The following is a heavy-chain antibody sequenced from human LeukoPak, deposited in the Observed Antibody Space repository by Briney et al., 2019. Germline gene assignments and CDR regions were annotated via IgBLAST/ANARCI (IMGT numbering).Heavy chain of an antibody. CDR2: ISVYTGKT. J-gene: IGHJ4*02. D-gene: IGHD3-22*01. CDR1: GYTFSNSG. Sequence: ASVKVSCKASGYTFSNSGMSWVRQAPGQGLEWVGWISVYTGKTHFGQKFQGRVTLTTDTSTSTAFMELRSLISDDTAVYYCARGGPGFLLPFYFDFPGQGTLVTVSS. V-gene: IGHV1-18*01. CDR3: ARGGPGFLLPFYFDF.